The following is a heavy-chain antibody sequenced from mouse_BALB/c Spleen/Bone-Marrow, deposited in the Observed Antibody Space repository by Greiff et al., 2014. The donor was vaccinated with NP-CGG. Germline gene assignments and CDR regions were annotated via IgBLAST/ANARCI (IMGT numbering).Heavy chain of an antibody. CDR1: GFTFTDYF. V-gene: IGHV7-3*02. D-gene: IGHD6-1*01. J-gene: IGHJ2*01. Sequence: EVQRVESGGGLVQPGGSLRLPCTTSGFTFTDYFMTWVRQPPGKALEWLGFIRNKPSGYTTEYNPSVKGRFSISRDNSQGIFYLQMNTLRAEDSAIYYCARDYNGYFDFWGQGTTLTVSS. CDR3: ARDYNGYFDF. CDR2: IRNKPSGYTT.